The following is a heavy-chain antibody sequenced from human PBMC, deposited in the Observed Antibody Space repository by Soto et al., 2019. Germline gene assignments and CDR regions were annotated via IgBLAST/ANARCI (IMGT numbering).Heavy chain of an antibody. J-gene: IGHJ6*02. CDR3: ATGPVYYYYGMDV. CDR2: ISSSGSTI. V-gene: IGHV3-11*01. CDR1: GFTFSDYY. Sequence: PVGSLRLSCAASGFTFSDYYMSWIRQAPGKGLEWVSYISSSGSTIYYADSVKGRFTISRDNAKNSLYLQMNSLRAEDTAVYYCATGPVYYYYGMDVWGQGTTVTVSS.